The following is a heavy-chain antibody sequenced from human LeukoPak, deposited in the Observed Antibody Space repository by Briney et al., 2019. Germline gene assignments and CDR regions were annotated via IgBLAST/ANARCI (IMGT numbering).Heavy chain of an antibody. V-gene: IGHV3-23*01. J-gene: IGHJ4*02. CDR3: AKENGYYYDSSVLLGY. CDR2: ISGSGGST. Sequence: GGSLRLTCAASGFTFSSYAMSWVRQAPGKGLEWVSAISGSGGSTYYADSVKGRFTISRDNSKNTLYLQMNSLRAEDTAVYYCAKENGYYYDSSVLLGYWGQGTLVTVSS. CDR1: GFTFSSYA. D-gene: IGHD3-22*01.